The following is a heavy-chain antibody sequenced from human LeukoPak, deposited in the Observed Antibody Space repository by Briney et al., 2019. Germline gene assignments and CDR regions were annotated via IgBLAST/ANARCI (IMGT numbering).Heavy chain of an antibody. CDR2: ISSSSSTI. CDR3: AKTFYDSSGYYYRPIDY. J-gene: IGHJ4*02. Sequence: PGGSLRLSCAASGFTFSSYSMNWVRQAPGKGLEWVSYISSSSSTIYYADSVKGRFTISRDNSKNTLYLQMNSLRAEDTAVYYCAKTFYDSSGYYYRPIDYWGQGTPVTVSS. V-gene: IGHV3-48*01. CDR1: GFTFSSYS. D-gene: IGHD3-22*01.